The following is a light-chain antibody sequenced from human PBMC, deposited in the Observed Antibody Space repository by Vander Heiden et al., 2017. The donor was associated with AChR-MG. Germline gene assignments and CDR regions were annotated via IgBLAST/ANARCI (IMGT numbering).Light chain of an antibody. CDR1: SSNIGKNY. CDR2: ENN. J-gene: IGLJ2*01. CDR3: GTWDSSLNAVV. V-gene: IGLV1-51*02. Sequence: QSVLTPPPSVSASPGQKLTISCSGSSSNIGKNYVSWYQQLPGTAPKLLIYENNKRPSGIPDRFSGSKSGTSATLGITGLQTGDEADYYCGTWDSSLNAVVFAGGTKLTVL.